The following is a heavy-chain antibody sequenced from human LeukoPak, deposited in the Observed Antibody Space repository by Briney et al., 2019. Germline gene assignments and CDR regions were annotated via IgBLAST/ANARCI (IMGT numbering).Heavy chain of an antibody. CDR2: ISASGDST. V-gene: IGHV3-23*01. CDR1: TFTFSNYA. J-gene: IGHJ4*02. CDR3: AKDHSTGYYYFDY. Sequence: PGGSLRLSCAASTFTFSNYAMSWVRQAPGKGLEWVSGISASGDSTYYADSVKGRFTISRDNSKNTLYLQMNSLRAEDTAVYYCAKDHSTGYYYFDYWGQGTLVTVSS. D-gene: IGHD3-22*01.